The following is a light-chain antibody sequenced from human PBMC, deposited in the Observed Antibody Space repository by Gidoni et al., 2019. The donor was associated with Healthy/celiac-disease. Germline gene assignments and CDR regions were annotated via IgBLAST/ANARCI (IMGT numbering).Light chain of an antibody. CDR2: WAS. CDR3: QKYYSTPWT. V-gene: IGKV4-1*01. Sequence: DIVMTQSPDSLAVSLGERATINCKSSQSVLYSSNNKNYLAWYQQKPGQPPKLLMYWASTRESGVPDRFSGSGSGTDITRTSSSLQAEDVAVYYCQKYYSTPWTFXQXTKVEIK. J-gene: IGKJ1*01. CDR1: QSVLYSSNNKNY.